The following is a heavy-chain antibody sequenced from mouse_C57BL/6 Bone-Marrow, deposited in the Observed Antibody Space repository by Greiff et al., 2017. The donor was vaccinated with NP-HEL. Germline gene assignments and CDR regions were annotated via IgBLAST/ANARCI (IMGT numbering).Heavy chain of an antibody. CDR2: ISSGGSYT. CDR1: GFTFSSYG. CDR3: ARQGGDGDFDY. J-gene: IGHJ2*01. V-gene: IGHV5-6*01. Sequence: VQLKESGGDLVKPGGSLKLSCAASGFTFSSYGMSWVRQTPDKRLEWVATISSGGSYTYYPDSVKGRFTISRDNAKNTLYLQMSSLKSEDTAMYYCARQGGDGDFDYWGQGTTLTVSS. D-gene: IGHD3-3*01.